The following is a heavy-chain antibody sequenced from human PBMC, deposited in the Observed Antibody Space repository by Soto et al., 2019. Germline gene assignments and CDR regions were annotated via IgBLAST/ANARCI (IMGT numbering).Heavy chain of an antibody. D-gene: IGHD5-18*01. CDR1: GFTFSSYA. Sequence: QVQLVESGGGVVQPGRSLRLSCAASGFTFSSYAMHWVRQAPGKGLEWVAVISYDGSNKYYADSVKGRFTISRDNSKNTLYLQMNSLRAEDTAVYYCAREEVDTAMVTHFDYWGQGTLVIVSP. CDR2: ISYDGSNK. V-gene: IGHV3-30-3*01. CDR3: AREEVDTAMVTHFDY. J-gene: IGHJ4*02.